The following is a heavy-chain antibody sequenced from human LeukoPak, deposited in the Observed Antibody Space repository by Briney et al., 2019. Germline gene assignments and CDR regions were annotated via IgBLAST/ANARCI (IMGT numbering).Heavy chain of an antibody. CDR2: INPNSGGT. J-gene: IGHJ5*02. V-gene: IGHV1-2*02. CDR3: ARSPWSSSGYSLGNWFDP. Sequence: GASVKVSCKASGYTFTGYYMHWVRQAPGQGLEWMGWINPNSGGTNYAQKFQGRVTMTRDTSISTAYMELSRLRSDDTAVYYCARSPWSSSGYSLGNWFDPWGQGTLVTVSS. D-gene: IGHD3-22*01. CDR1: GYTFTGYY.